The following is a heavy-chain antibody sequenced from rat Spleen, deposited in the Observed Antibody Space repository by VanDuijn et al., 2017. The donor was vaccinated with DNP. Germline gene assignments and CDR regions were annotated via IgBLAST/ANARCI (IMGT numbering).Heavy chain of an antibody. CDR1: GFSLTDFN. D-gene: IGHD1-4*01. CDR2: MWTAGNT. J-gene: IGHJ2*01. CDR3: VRWTESITTQY. V-gene: IGHV2-30*01. Sequence: QVQLKESGPGQVQPSQTLSLTCTVSGFSLTDFNVHWFRQPTGKGLEWMGVMWTAGNTDYNSAFNSRLSISRDTSKNQLFSTLNSPPPEDTATYYCVRWTESITTQYWGQGVIVTVSS.